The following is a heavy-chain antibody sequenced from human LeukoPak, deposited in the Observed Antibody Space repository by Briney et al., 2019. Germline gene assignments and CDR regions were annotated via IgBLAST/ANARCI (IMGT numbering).Heavy chain of an antibody. CDR3: ARDDYGCFD. CDR1: GFTLSTYG. CDR2: IWYDGSNK. V-gene: IGHV3-33*01. Sequence: RGRSPRLSRAVSGFTLSTYGMHWVPRARSKGLGCVTVIWYDGSNKYYAVTVKGTFTISRDNSKNTLYLQMNSLRAEATAVYYCARDDYGCFDWGQGTLVTVSS. D-gene: IGHD4-17*01. J-gene: IGHJ4*02.